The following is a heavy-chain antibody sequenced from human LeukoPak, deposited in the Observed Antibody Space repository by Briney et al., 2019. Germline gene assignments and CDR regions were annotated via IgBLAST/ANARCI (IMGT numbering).Heavy chain of an antibody. V-gene: IGHV3-30*18. CDR2: ISYDGSNK. CDR3: AKSGKSGAAVDY. CDR1: XXXXXSYG. J-gene: IGHJ4*02. D-gene: IGHD6-13*01. Sequence: PGGSLRLXCXXSXXXXXSYGXHWVRQAPGKGLEWVAVISYDGSNKYYADSVKGRFTISRDNSKNTLYLQMNSLRAEDTAVYYCAKSGKSGAAVDYWGQGTLVTVSS.